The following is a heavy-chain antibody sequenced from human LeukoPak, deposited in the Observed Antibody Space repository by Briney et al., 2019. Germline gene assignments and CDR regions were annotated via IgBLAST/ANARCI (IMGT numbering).Heavy chain of an antibody. V-gene: IGHV4-4*07. D-gene: IGHD2-15*01. CDR1: GGSISSYY. CDR3: ARSISYCSGGSCSGEGAFDY. Sequence: SETLSLTCTVSGGSISSYYWSWIRQPAGKGLEWIGRIYTSGSTNYNPSLKSRVTMSVDTSKNQFSLKLSSVTAADTAVYYCARSISYCSGGSCSGEGAFDYWGQGTLVTVSP. J-gene: IGHJ4*02. CDR2: IYTSGST.